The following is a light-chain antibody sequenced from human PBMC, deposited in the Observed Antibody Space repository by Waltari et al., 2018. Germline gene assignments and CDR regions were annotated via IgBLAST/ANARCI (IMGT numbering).Light chain of an antibody. CDR1: SSNIGNTP. J-gene: IGLJ3*02. CDR2: NSI. V-gene: IGLV1-44*01. Sequence: QSVLTQPPSASGTLGQTVTISCSGSSSNIGNTPVNWYPQFPGEAPKLLIYNSIQRPPGVPDRFSGSKSGTSASLAISGLQSEDEANYFCATWDDSLNGSWVFGGGTKLTVL. CDR3: ATWDDSLNGSWV.